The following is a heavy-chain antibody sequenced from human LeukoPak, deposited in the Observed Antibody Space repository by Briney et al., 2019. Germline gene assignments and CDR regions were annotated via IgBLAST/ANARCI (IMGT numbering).Heavy chain of an antibody. CDR1: GGSFSGYY. D-gene: IGHD3-10*01. J-gene: IGHJ5*02. CDR3: ARVTITMVRGVRAPRHNWFDP. Sequence: SETLSLTCAVYGGSFSGYYSSWIRQPPGKGLEWIGEINHSGSTNYNPSLKSRVTISVDTSKNQFSLKLSSVTAADTAVYYCARVTITMVRGVRAPRHNWFDPWGQGTLVTVSS. CDR2: INHSGST. V-gene: IGHV4-34*01.